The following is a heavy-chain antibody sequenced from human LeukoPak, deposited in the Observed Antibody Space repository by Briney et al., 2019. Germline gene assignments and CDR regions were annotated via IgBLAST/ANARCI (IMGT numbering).Heavy chain of an antibody. CDR2: INPNSGGT. CDR3: ARSGYDYYYYMDV. V-gene: IGHV1-2*02. CDR1: GYTFTGYY. D-gene: IGHD5-12*01. Sequence: ASVKVSCKASGYTFTGYYMHWVRQASGQGLEWMGWINPNSGGTNYAQKFQGRVTMTRDTSISTAYMELSRLRSDDTAVYYCARSGYDYYYYMDVWGKGTTVTVSS. J-gene: IGHJ6*03.